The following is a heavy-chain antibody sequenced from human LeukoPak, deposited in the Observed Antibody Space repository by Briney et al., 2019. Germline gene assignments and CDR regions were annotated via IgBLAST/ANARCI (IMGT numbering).Heavy chain of an antibody. D-gene: IGHD3-10*01. CDR1: GASISSNNYY. CDR2: IHCSGST. J-gene: IGHJ4*02. CDR3: ARYIISMVRGMDY. V-gene: IGHV4-31*03. Sequence: SETLSLTCTVSGASISSNNYYWTWIRQHPEKGLEWIGYIHCSGSTSYNPSLESRLTISLDTSENQFSLKLSSVTAADTAVYYCARYIISMVRGMDYWGQGTLVTVSS.